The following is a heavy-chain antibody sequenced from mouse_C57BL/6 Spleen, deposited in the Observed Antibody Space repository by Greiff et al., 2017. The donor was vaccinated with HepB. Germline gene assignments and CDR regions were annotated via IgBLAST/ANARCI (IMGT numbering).Heavy chain of an antibody. D-gene: IGHD1-1*01. CDR2: IYPGDGDT. CDR1: GYAFSSYW. CDR3: ARPDYGSSYFDY. J-gene: IGHJ2*01. V-gene: IGHV1-80*01. Sequence: VQLQQSGAELVKPGASVKISCKASGYAFSSYWMNWVKQRPGKGLEWIGQIYPGDGDTNYNGKFKGKATLTADKSSSTAYMQLSSLTSDDSAVYFCARPDYGSSYFDYWGQGTTLTVSS.